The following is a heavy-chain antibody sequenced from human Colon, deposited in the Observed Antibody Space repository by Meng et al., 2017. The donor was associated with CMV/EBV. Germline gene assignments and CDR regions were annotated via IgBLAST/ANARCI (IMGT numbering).Heavy chain of an antibody. CDR1: GFTFSNFG. CDR2: IDINGQNR. J-gene: IGHJ4*02. CDR3: VGHQGGPREGVRLV. Sequence: GESLKISCAASGFTFSNFGMHWVRQAPGKGLVWLSFIDINGQNRYNVDIVKGRFTVSKDKSKNTVFLQMNSLKVEDTAVYFCVGHQGGPREGVRLVWGQGTLVTVSS. D-gene: IGHD3-16*01. V-gene: IGHV3-30*02.